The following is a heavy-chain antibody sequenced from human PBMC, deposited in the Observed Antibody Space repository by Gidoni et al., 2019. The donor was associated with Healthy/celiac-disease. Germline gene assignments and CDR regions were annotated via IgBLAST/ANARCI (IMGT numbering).Heavy chain of an antibody. V-gene: IGHV3-64D*06. CDR1: GFTFSRYA. D-gene: IGHD2-2*01. Sequence: EVQLVESGGGLVQPGGSLRLSCSASGFTFSRYAMHWVRQAQGKGLEYVSAISSNGGSTYYADSVKGRFTISRDNSKNTLYLQMSSLRAEDTAVYYCVKGVVPAASKGWFDPWGQGTLVTVSS. J-gene: IGHJ5*02. CDR2: ISSNGGST. CDR3: VKGVVPAASKGWFDP.